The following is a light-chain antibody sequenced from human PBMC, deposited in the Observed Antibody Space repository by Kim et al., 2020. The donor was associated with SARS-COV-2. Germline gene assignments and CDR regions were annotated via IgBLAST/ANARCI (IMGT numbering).Light chain of an antibody. J-gene: IGLJ2*01. Sequence: GKTVTIACTRSSGSMDDKYGQWYQQRPGGGPTTVIYEDDQRPSGVSDRFSGSIDNSSNSASLTISGLRTEDEADYYCQSYNRDNVLFGGGTQLTVL. V-gene: IGLV6-57*03. CDR1: SGSMDDKY. CDR2: EDD. CDR3: QSYNRDNVL.